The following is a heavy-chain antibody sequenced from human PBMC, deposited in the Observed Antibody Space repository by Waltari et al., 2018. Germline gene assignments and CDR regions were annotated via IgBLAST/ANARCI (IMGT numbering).Heavy chain of an antibody. CDR3: AKDLGFRGSPFDY. CDR1: GFTFSSSG. CDR2: IWYDGSNK. Sequence: QVQLVESGGGVVQPGRSLRLSCAASGFTFSSSGMHWVRLAPGKGLEWVAVIWYDGSNKYYADSVKGRFTISRDNSKNTLYLQMNSLRTEDTAVYYCAKDLGFRGSPFDYWGQGTLVTVSS. J-gene: IGHJ4*02. V-gene: IGHV3-30*18. D-gene: IGHD3-10*01.